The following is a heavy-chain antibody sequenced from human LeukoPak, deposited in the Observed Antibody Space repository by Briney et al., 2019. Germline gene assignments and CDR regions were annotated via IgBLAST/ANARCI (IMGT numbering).Heavy chain of an antibody. Sequence: PGGSLRLSCAASGFTFSSYGMHWARQAPGKGLEWVSAISGSGGTIFYADSVKGRFAISRDNSKNTLYLQMTSLRAEDTAVYYCAKTYVDTTFFDYWGQGTLVTVSS. V-gene: IGHV3-23*01. D-gene: IGHD5-18*01. CDR3: AKTYVDTTFFDY. CDR2: ISGSGGTI. J-gene: IGHJ4*02. CDR1: GFTFSSYG.